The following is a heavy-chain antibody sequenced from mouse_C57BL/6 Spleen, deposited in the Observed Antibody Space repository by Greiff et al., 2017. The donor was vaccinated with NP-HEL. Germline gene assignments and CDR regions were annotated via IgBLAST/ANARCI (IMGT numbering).Heavy chain of an antibody. CDR2: IIPNNGGT. CDR3: ASQSRYDMDD. Sequence: VQLQQSGPELVKPGASVKLSCKASGYTFTDYYMNWVKQSPGKSLEWIGDIIPNNGGTSFNSEFKGTATFTVDKSSSTAYMELLSLTSEDSEVYSCASQSRYDMDDWGQGTTVTVSS. V-gene: IGHV1-26*01. J-gene: IGHJ4*01. CDR1: GYTFTDYY.